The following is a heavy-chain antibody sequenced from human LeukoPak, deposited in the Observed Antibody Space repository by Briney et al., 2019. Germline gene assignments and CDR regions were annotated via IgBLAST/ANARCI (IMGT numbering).Heavy chain of an antibody. CDR2: ISYSGST. CDR1: GGSISNSNYC. D-gene: IGHD6-19*01. J-gene: IGHJ4*02. V-gene: IGHV4-39*01. Sequence: PSETLSLTCTVSGGSISNSNYCWGWIRQPPGKGLEWIGSISYSGSTYYNPSLKSRVSISVDTSKNQFSLKLTSVTAADTAIYYCARQYSSTRPGDFDYWGQGTLVTVSS. CDR3: ARQYSSTRPGDFDY.